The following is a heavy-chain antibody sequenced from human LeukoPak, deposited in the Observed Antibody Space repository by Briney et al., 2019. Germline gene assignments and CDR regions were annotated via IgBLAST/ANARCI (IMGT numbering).Heavy chain of an antibody. CDR1: GFTFRSHG. V-gene: IGHV3-23*01. CDR3: AKEPYAYGQYYFDY. J-gene: IGHJ4*02. Sequence: TGGSLRLSCVASGFTFRSHGMNWVRQAPGKGLEWVSGIRGDGITTYYADSVKGRFTISRDNSKNTLYLQMNSLRAEDTAVYYCAKEPYAYGQYYFDYWGQGTLVTVSS. CDR2: IRGDGITT. D-gene: IGHD4-17*01.